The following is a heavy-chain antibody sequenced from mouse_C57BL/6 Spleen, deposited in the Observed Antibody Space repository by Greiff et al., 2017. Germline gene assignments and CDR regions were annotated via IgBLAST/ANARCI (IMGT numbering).Heavy chain of an antibody. V-gene: IGHV1-55*01. J-gene: IGHJ3*01. CDR1: GYTFTSYW. CDR3: ARGGYDYDGWFAY. Sequence: QVQLQQPGAELVKPGASVKMSCKASGYTFTSYWITWVKQRPGQGLEWIGDIYPGSGSTNYNEKFKSKATLTVDTSSSTAYLQLSSLTSEDSAVYYCARGGYDYDGWFAYWGQGTLVTVSA. D-gene: IGHD2-4*01. CDR2: IYPGSGST.